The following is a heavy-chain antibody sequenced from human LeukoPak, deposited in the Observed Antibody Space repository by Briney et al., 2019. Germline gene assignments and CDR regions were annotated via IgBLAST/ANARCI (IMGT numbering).Heavy chain of an antibody. CDR2: INHSGST. Sequence: SETLSLTCAVYGGSFSGYYWSWIRQPPGKGLEWIGEINHSGSTNYNPSLKSRVTISVDTSKNQFSLKLSSVTAADTAVYYCARALEITMARGFDYWGQGTLVTVSS. V-gene: IGHV4-34*01. CDR1: GGSFSGYY. D-gene: IGHD3-10*01. J-gene: IGHJ4*02. CDR3: ARALEITMARGFDY.